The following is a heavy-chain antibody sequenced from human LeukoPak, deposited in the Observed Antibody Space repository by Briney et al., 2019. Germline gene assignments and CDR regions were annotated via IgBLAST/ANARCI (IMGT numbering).Heavy chain of an antibody. CDR2: ISSSSSYI. CDR1: GFTFSSYS. Sequence: GGSLRLSCAASGFTFSSYSMNWVRQAPGKGLEWVSSISSSSSYIYYADSVKGRFTISRDNAKSSLYLQMNSLRAEDTAVYYCARDGRTFHAFDIWGQGTMVTVSS. CDR3: ARDGRTFHAFDI. J-gene: IGHJ3*02. V-gene: IGHV3-21*01. D-gene: IGHD2/OR15-2a*01.